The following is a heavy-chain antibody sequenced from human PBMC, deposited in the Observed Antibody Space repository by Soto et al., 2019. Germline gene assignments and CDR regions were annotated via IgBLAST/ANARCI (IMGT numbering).Heavy chain of an antibody. D-gene: IGHD6-19*01. Sequence: QTLSLTCAISGDSVSSNSAAWNWIRQSPSRGLEWLGRTYYRSKWYNDYAVSVKSRITINPDTSKNQFSLQLNSVTPEDTAVYYCARGLYSSGWYLDAFDIWGQGTMVTVSS. CDR1: GDSVSSNSAA. CDR2: TYYRSKWYN. V-gene: IGHV6-1*01. CDR3: ARGLYSSGWYLDAFDI. J-gene: IGHJ3*02.